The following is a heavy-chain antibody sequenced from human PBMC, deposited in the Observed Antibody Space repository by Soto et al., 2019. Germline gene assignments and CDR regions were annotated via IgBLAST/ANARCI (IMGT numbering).Heavy chain of an antibody. CDR1: GFTFSNYA. V-gene: IGHV3-30-3*01. CDR3: ARDLGNNYGSFAY. CDR2: ISYDGSNK. D-gene: IGHD4-17*01. Sequence: PGGSLRLSCVASGFTFSNYAMNWVRQAPGKWLEWVAVISYDGSNKYYADSVKGRITISRDNSRNTLYLQMNNLRAEDTAMYYCARDLGNNYGSFAYWGQGXLVTVYS. J-gene: IGHJ4*02.